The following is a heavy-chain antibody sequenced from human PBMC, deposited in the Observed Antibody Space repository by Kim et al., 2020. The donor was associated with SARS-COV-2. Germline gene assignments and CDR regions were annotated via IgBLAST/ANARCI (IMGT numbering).Heavy chain of an antibody. CDR1: GFTFSSYA. V-gene: IGHV3-30*04. J-gene: IGHJ3*02. CDR2: ISYDGSNK. CDR3: AREPPSGRARLDALDI. D-gene: IGHD6-25*01. Sequence: GGSLRLSCAASGFTFSSYAMHWVRQAPGKGLEWVAVISYDGSNKYYADSVKGRFTISRDNSKNTLYLQMNSLRAEYTAVDYCAREPPSGRARLDALDIWG.